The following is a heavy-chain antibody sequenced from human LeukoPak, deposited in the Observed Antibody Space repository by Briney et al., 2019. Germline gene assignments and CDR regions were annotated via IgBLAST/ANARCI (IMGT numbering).Heavy chain of an antibody. CDR1: GGSISSYY. CDR3: AREGEFGDGYNYGFDY. Sequence: SETLSLTCTVSGGSISSYYWSWIRQPPGKGLEWIGYIYYSGSTNYNPSLKSRVTISVDTSKNQFSLKLSSVTAADTAVYYCAREGEFGDGYNYGFDYWGQGTLVTVPS. V-gene: IGHV4-59*01. D-gene: IGHD5-24*01. CDR2: IYYSGST. J-gene: IGHJ4*02.